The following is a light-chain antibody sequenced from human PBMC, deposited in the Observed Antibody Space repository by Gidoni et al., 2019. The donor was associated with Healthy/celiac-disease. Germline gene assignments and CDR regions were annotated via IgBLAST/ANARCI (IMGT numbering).Light chain of an antibody. CDR2: GAS. Sequence: EILITQSPATLSVSPVERATLSCSASQSVSSNLAWYQQKPGQAPRLLIYGASPRATGIPARFSGSGSGTEFTITISSLQSEDFAVYYCQQYNNWPRTFGQGTKLEIK. V-gene: IGKV3D-15*01. J-gene: IGKJ2*01. CDR1: QSVSSN. CDR3: QQYNNWPRT.